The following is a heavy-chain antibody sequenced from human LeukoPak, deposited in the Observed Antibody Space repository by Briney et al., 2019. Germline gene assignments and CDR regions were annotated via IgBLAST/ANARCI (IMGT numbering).Heavy chain of an antibody. CDR1: GFTFSSYS. J-gene: IGHJ4*02. V-gene: IGHV3-48*01. CDR2: ISSSSSTI. CDR3: AREYSSGWYGTHFDY. D-gene: IGHD6-19*01. Sequence: GGSLRLSCAASGFTFSSYSMNWVRQAPGKGLEWVSYISSSSSTIYYADSVKGRFTISRDNAKSSLYLQMNSLRAEDTAVYYCAREYSSGWYGTHFDYWGQGTLVTVSS.